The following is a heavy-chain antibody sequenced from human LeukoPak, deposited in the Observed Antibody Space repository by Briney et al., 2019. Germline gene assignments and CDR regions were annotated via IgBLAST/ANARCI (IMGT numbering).Heavy chain of an antibody. CDR1: GGSISSSSYY. Sequence: PSETLSLTCTVSGGSISSSSYYWGWIRQPPGKGLGWIGSIYYSGSTYYNPSLKSRVTISVGTSKNQFSLKLSSVTAADTAVYYCARSGYSYGYARYYFDYWGQGTLVTVSS. V-gene: IGHV4-39*01. CDR3: ARSGYSYGYARYYFDY. D-gene: IGHD5-18*01. J-gene: IGHJ4*02. CDR2: IYYSGST.